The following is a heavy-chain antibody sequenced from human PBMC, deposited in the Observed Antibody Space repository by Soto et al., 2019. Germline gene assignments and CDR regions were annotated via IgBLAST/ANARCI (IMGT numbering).Heavy chain of an antibody. CDR1: GGSVSSGSYY. V-gene: IGHV4-61*01. Sequence: SETLSLTCTVSGGSVSSGSYYWSWIRQPPGKGLEWIGYIYYSGSTNYNPSLKSRVTISVDTSKNQFSLKLSSVTAADTAVYYCAGAQQLANWLDPWGQGTLVTVSS. CDR3: AGAQQLANWLDP. J-gene: IGHJ5*02. CDR2: IYYSGST. D-gene: IGHD6-13*01.